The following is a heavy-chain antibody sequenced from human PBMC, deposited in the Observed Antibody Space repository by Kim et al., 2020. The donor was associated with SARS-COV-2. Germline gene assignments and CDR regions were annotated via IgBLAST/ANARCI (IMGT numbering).Heavy chain of an antibody. V-gene: IGHV3-7*03. CDR2: IKQDGSEK. Sequence: GGSLRLSCAASGFIFSDYWMTWVRQAPGKGLEWVANIKQDGSEKNYVGSMKGRFTISRDNAKNSLYLQMNSLRVEDTAVYYCARAYPVGQRAVPPDYWGQGTLVTVSS. CDR3: ARAYPVGQRAVPPDY. J-gene: IGHJ4*02. CDR1: GFIFSDYW. D-gene: IGHD2-2*02.